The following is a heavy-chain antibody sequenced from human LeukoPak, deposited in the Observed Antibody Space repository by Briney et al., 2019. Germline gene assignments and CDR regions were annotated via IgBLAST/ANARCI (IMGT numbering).Heavy chain of an antibody. D-gene: IGHD6-19*01. Sequence: ASVKVSCKASGYIFTNYDINWVRQAPGQGLEWMGWMSPNSGNTGYAQKFQDRATMTKNISIGTAYIELSRLRSDDTAMYYCARGLRSGRRYFMGLWGQGTRVTVSS. V-gene: IGHV1-8*01. CDR2: MSPNSGNT. J-gene: IGHJ1*01. CDR3: ARGLRSGRRYFMGL. CDR1: GYIFTNYD.